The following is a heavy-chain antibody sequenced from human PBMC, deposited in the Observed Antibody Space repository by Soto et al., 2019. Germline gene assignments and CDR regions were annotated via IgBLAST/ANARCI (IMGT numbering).Heavy chain of an antibody. CDR1: GGSIIDGQTY. Sequence: QVQLQASGPGLVKPSQTLSLTCTGSGGSIIDGQTYLNWIRQHPEGGLEWMGYINYRGTTNYSPALKSRILISIDTSKNQFSLRRTSVTAADTAVYYCARDAPVVAPYWGKGTLVTVSS. D-gene: IGHD2-2*01. CDR3: ARDAPVVAPY. V-gene: IGHV4-31*03. CDR2: INYRGTT. J-gene: IGHJ4*02.